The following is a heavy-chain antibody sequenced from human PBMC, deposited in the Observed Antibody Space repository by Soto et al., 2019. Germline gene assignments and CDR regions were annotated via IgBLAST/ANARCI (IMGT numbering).Heavy chain of an antibody. D-gene: IGHD3-10*01. CDR1: GGSISGGDYY. CDR2: IYYSGST. V-gene: IGHV4-30-4*01. J-gene: IGHJ4*02. CDR3: ARGDYYGSGSYFDY. Sequence: SETLSLTCTVSGGSISGGDYYWSGIRQPPGKGLEWIGYIYYSGSTYYNPSLKSRVTISVDTSKNQFSLKLSSVTAADTAVYYCARGDYYGSGSYFDYWGQGTLVTVSS.